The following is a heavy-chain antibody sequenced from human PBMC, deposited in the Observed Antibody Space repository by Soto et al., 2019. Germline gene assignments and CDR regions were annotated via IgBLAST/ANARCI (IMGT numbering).Heavy chain of an antibody. CDR1: GGSFSNNY. CDR3: AKSLWFGTQPEI. D-gene: IGHD3-10*01. V-gene: IGHV4-34*01. Sequence: TSETLSLTCAVYGGSFSNNYWTWFRQPPGKGLEWIGEISPSGTTKYIPSLKSRGTISVDTSRKQFFLKVTSVSAADTAVYYCAKSLWFGTQPEIWGPGTQVTVSS. J-gene: IGHJ4*02. CDR2: ISPSGTT.